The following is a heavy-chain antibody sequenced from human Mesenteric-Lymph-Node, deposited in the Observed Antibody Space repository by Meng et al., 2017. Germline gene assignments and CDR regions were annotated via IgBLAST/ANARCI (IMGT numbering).Heavy chain of an antibody. CDR3: ARPTYSNYFADAFDI. V-gene: IGHV3-23*01. Sequence: GGSLRLSCAACGFTFSSYDMHWVRQAPGKGLEWVSAISGSGGSTYYADSVKGRFTISRDNSKNTLYLQMNSLRAEDTAVYYCARPTYSNYFADAFDIWGQGTMVTVSS. D-gene: IGHD4-11*01. CDR1: GFTFSSYD. CDR2: ISGSGGST. J-gene: IGHJ3*02.